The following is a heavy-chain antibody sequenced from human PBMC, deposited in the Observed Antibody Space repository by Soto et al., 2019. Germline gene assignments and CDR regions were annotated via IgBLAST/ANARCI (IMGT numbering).Heavy chain of an antibody. CDR1: GGTFSSYT. D-gene: IGHD5-12*01. J-gene: IGHJ4*02. Sequence: QVQLVQSGAEVKKAGSSVKVSCKASGGTFSSYTISWVRQAPGQGLEWMGRIITILGVPNYAQKFQGRVTITADKSTSTAYMELSSLSSEDTAVYSCARLGDNSGSDLWGQGTLVTVSS. V-gene: IGHV1-69*02. CDR3: ARLGDNSGSDL. CDR2: IITILGVP.